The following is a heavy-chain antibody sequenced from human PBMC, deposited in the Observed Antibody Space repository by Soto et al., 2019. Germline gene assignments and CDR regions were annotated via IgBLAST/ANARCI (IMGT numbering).Heavy chain of an antibody. CDR3: AAEPLGVRYYYGMDV. CDR1: GFTFTSSA. Sequence: MQLVQSGPEVKKPGTSVKVSCKASGFTFTSSAMQWVRHARGQRLGWRGWIVAGSGNTNYAQKCQERVTITRDMSASAGSMELSSLRSEDTAVYYCAAEPLGVRYYYGMDVWGQGPTVAVSS. V-gene: IGHV1-58*02. J-gene: IGHJ6*02. D-gene: IGHD3-10*01. CDR2: IVAGSGNT.